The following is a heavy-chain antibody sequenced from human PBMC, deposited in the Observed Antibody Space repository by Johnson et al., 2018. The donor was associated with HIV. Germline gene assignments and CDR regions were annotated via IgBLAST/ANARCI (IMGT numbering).Heavy chain of an antibody. J-gene: IGHJ3*02. CDR1: GFSFDDYA. CDR2: INWNGGNT. D-gene: IGHD5-18*01. V-gene: IGHV3-20*04. CDR3: ARGLRGYSYIDSFDI. Sequence: MQLVESGGGLVQPGGSLRLSCATSGFSFDDYAMHWVRQAPGKGLEWVSGINWNGGNTGYGDSVKGRFTISRDNAKNSLYLQMNSLRAEDPALYYCARGLRGYSYIDSFDIWGQGTMVTVSS.